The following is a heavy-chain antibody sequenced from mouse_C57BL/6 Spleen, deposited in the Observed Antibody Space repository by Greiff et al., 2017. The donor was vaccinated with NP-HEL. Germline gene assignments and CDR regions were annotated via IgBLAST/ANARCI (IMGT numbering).Heavy chain of an antibody. CDR3: ASDYGSSKDY. Sequence: QVQLQQPGAELVRPGTSVKLSCKASGYTFTSYWMHWVKQRPGQGLEWIGVIDPSDSYTNYNQKFKGKATLTVDTSSSTAYMQLSSLTSEDTAVYYVASDYGSSKDYWGQGTTLTVSS. CDR1: GYTFTSYW. V-gene: IGHV1-59*01. D-gene: IGHD1-1*01. J-gene: IGHJ2*01. CDR2: IDPSDSYT.